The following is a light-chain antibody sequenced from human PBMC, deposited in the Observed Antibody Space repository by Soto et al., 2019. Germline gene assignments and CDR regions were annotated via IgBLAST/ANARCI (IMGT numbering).Light chain of an antibody. CDR3: QHYNSYSEA. CDR2: KAS. J-gene: IGKJ1*01. V-gene: IGKV1-5*03. CDR1: QTISSW. Sequence: DIQMTQSASTLSGSLGDRVTITWVASQTISSWLAWYQQKPGKAPKLLIYKASTLKSGVPSRFSGSGYGTEFNLTISSLQTDDFATYYCQHYNSYSEAFGQGTKVDIK.